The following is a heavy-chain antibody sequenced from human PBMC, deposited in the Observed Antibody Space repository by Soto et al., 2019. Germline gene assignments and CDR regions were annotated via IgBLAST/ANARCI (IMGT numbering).Heavy chain of an antibody. Sequence: SLTCSVSCRSMRSNYWSWLRQSPDKGLEWLGYVFYGGTDYNPSLGGRVTMSVETSKRQFSLTLSSVTAADTAVYYCAAYRGALYFDFWGQGIQVTVSS. CDR1: CRSMRSNY. CDR2: VFYGGT. V-gene: IGHV4-59*03. J-gene: IGHJ4*02. D-gene: IGHD4-4*01. CDR3: AAYRGALYFDF.